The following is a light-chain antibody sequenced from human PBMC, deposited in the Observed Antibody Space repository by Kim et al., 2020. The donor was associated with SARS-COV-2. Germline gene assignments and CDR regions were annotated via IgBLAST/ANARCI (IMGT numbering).Light chain of an antibody. J-gene: IGKJ5*01. CDR3: QQRSNWPPAVT. CDR1: QSVSSY. Sequence: EIVLTQSPATLSLSPGERATLPCRASQSVSSYLAWYQQKPGQAPRLLIYDASNRATGIPARFSGSGSGTDFTLTISSLEPEDFAVYYCQQRSNWPPAVTFGQGTRLGIK. V-gene: IGKV3-11*01. CDR2: DAS.